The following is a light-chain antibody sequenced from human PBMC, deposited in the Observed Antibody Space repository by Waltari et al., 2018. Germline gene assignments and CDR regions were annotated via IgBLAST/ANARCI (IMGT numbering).Light chain of an antibody. CDR3: QKYVSLPAT. CDR1: QSVGRY. V-gene: IGKV3-20*01. CDR2: DAS. Sequence: EIVLTQSPANLSLSPGERATPSCRASQSVGRYLAWYQQKPGQAPRLLIYDASIRATGIPDRFSGSGSGTDFSLTISRLEPEDFAVYYCQKYVSLPATFGQGTKVEIK. J-gene: IGKJ1*01.